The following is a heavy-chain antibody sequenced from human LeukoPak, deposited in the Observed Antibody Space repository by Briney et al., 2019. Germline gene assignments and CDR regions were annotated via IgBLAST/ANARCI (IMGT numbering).Heavy chain of an antibody. J-gene: IGHJ5*02. Sequence: PGGSLRLSCAASGFTFSSYDMHWVRQVTGKGLEWVSAIDTAGNTYYPDSVKGRFTMSRENAKNSLHLQMYSLRAGDTAVYYCARAVAGTHWLDPWGQGALVTVSS. CDR1: GFTFSSYD. CDR3: ARAVAGTHWLDP. V-gene: IGHV3-13*01. D-gene: IGHD6-19*01. CDR2: IDTAGNT.